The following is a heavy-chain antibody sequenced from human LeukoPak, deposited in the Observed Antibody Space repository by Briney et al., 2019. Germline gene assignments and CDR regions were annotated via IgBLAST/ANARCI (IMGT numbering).Heavy chain of an antibody. D-gene: IGHD6-19*01. Sequence: PGGSLRLSCAASGFTFDDYAVHWVRQAPGRGLEWVSLISGDGGSTYYADSVKGRFTISRDNSKNSLYLQMNSLRTEDTALYYCATKRGQWLEYYFDYWGQGTLVTVSS. V-gene: IGHV3-43*02. CDR3: ATKRGQWLEYYFDY. J-gene: IGHJ4*02. CDR1: GFTFDDYA. CDR2: ISGDGGST.